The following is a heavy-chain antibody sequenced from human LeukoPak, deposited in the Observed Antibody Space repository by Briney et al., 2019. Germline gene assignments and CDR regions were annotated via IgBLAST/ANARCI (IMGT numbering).Heavy chain of an antibody. CDR1: GGSISSFY. CDR3: ARAWVTGIKNYYYYYMDV. Sequence: SETLSLTCSVSGGSISSFYWSWVRQPAGKGLEWIGRIFASGGTSYNPSLKSRVTISVDKSKNQFSLSLSSVTAADTAVYFCARAWVTGIKNYYYYYMDVWGKGTTVTVSS. V-gene: IGHV4-4*07. CDR2: IFASGGT. D-gene: IGHD2-21*02. J-gene: IGHJ6*03.